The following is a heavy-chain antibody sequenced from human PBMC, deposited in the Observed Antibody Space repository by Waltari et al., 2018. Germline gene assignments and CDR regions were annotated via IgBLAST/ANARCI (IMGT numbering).Heavy chain of an antibody. CDR3: ARWYSSRAFFDY. CDR2: IIPICGTA. CDR1: GGTFSSDA. Sequence: QVQLVQSGAEVKKPGSSVKVSCKASGGTFSSDAISWARQAPGQGLEWMGGIIPICGTANYAQKFQGRVTITADKSTSTAYMELSSLRSEDTAVYYCARWYSSRAFFDYWGQGTLVTVSS. J-gene: IGHJ4*02. D-gene: IGHD6-19*01. V-gene: IGHV1-69*14.